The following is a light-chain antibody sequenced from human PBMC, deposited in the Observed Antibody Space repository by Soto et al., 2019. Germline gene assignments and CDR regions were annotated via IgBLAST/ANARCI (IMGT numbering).Light chain of an antibody. CDR2: DNT. Sequence: QSVLTQPPSASGTPGQWVTISCSGSTSNVRDNPVTWFQQLPGTAPTLLIYDNTNRPSGVPDRFSGSKSGTSASLAITGLQAEDEADYYCQSFDSSLNERVFGGGTKVTVL. V-gene: IGLV1-44*01. CDR1: TSNVRDNP. CDR3: QSFDSSLNERV. J-gene: IGLJ3*02.